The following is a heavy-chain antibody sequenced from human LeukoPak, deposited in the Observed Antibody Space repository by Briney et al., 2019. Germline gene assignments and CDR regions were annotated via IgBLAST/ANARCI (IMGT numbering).Heavy chain of an antibody. CDR1: GGTFSSYA. CDR3: ARDYGDSSGYNDY. D-gene: IGHD3-22*01. CDR2: ISPRGGDT. J-gene: IGHJ4*02. V-gene: IGHV1-46*01. Sequence: GASVKVSCKASGGTFSSYAISWVRQAPGQGLEWMGLISPRGGDTTYAQSFQGRVSMTRDTSTTTVYMELTSLRAEDTAVYYCARDYGDSSGYNDYWGQGTLVTVSS.